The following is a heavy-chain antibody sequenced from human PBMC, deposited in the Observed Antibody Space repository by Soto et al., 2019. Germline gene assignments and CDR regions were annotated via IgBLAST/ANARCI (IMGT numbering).Heavy chain of an antibody. Sequence: QVQLQQWGAGLLKPSETLSLTCAVYGGSFSGYYWSWTRQPPGKGLEWIGEINHSGSTNYNPSLKSRVTISVDTSKNQVSLKLSSVTAADTDVYYCARVGVTKGFSQDYWGEGTLVTVSS. V-gene: IGHV4-34*01. CDR1: GGSFSGYY. D-gene: IGHD2-21*02. CDR2: INHSGST. J-gene: IGHJ4*02. CDR3: ARVGVTKGFSQDY.